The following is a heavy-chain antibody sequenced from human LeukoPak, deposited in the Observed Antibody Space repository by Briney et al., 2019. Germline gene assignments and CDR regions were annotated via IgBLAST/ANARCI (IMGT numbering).Heavy chain of an antibody. CDR1: GFTFSDTW. Sequence: GGALRLSCAASGFTFSDTWMTWGRQAPGKGLECVGFIQSKTDGGTTESATPEKGRFPVSRDDSKNTLYLQMNSLKTEDTAVYYCTTWSSQFDYWGEGTLVTVSS. V-gene: IGHV3-15*01. CDR3: TTWSSQFDY. D-gene: IGHD6-6*01. J-gene: IGHJ4*02. CDR2: IQSKTDGGTT.